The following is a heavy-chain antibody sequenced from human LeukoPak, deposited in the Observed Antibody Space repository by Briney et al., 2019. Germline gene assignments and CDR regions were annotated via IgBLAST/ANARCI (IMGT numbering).Heavy chain of an antibody. CDR2: ISYSGST. CDR3: VRRRSGSGWYYTDS. J-gene: IGHJ5*01. CDR1: GGSITSVLYY. Sequence: SETLSLTCTVSGGSITSVLYYLSWTRHPQGMGLEWVGSISYSGSTYYNPPLKSRVTISVDTTKSQLYLKLSSVTAADTAVFYCVRRRSGSGWYYTDSWGQGTLVTVSS. V-gene: IGHV4-39*01. D-gene: IGHD6-19*01.